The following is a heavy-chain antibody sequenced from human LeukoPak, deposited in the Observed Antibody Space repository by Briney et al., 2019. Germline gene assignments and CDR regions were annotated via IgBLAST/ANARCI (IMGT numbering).Heavy chain of an antibody. J-gene: IGHJ4*02. CDR1: GGTFSSYS. D-gene: IGHD1-1*01. CDR2: IIPIFGIA. Sequence: SVKVSCKASGGTFSSYSISWGRQAPGQGLEWMGRIIPIFGIANYAQKFQGRVTITADKSTSTAYMELRSLRSEDTAVYYCARGTNAAGYFDYWGQGTLVTVSS. CDR3: ARGTNAAGYFDY. V-gene: IGHV1-69*04.